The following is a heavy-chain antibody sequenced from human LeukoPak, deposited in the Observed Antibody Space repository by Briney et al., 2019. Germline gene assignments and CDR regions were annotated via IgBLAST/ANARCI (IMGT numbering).Heavy chain of an antibody. V-gene: IGHV3-74*01. CDR2: INSDGSTT. CDR3: ARDRLYYDSSGYDY. J-gene: IGHJ4*02. D-gene: IGHD3-22*01. CDR1: GFTFSSYW. Sequence: GGSLRLSCAASGFTFSSYWMHWVRQAPGKGLVWVSRINSDGSTTNYADSVKGRFTISRDNARNTLYLQMNSLRAEDTAVYYCARDRLYYDSSGYDYWGQGTPVTVSS.